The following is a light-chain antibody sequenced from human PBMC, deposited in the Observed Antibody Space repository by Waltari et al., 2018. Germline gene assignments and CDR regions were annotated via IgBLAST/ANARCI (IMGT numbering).Light chain of an antibody. Sequence: EILLTQSPGSLTSSPGERGTLSCRASQSVSRALARYQQKPGQAPRHLIFGASNRATGIPDRFSGSGSGTDFRHPSSRLELEDFAVYYCRHYARLPATFGRGTKVEIK. J-gene: IGKJ1*01. CDR2: GAS. CDR3: RHYARLPAT. CDR1: QSVSRA. V-gene: IGKV3-20*01.